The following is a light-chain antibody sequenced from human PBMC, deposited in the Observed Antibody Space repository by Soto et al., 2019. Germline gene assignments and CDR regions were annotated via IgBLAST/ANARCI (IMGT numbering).Light chain of an antibody. V-gene: IGKV3-15*01. J-gene: IGKJ1*01. CDR3: QQYRT. CDR2: GAS. CDR1: QSVTRD. Sequence: EILVTQSPATLSVSPGERVTLSCRASQSVTRDLAWYQQKPGQAPRLLIYGASTRATGIPARFSGSGSGTEFTLTISSLQSEDFAIYYGQQYRTFGQGTRVEIK.